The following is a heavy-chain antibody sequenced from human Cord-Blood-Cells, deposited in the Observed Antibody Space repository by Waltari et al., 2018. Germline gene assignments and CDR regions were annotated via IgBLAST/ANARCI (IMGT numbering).Heavy chain of an antibody. CDR1: GFTFSSSA. J-gene: IGHJ6*02. CDR2: ISYDGSNK. Sequence: QVQLVASGGGVVQTGRSLRLSCAASGFTFSSSAMHWVRQAPGKGLEWVAVISYDGSNKYYADSVKGRFTISRDNSKNTLYLQMNSLRAEDTAVYYCAREWELHYYYGMDVWGQGTMVTVSS. CDR3: AREWELHYYYGMDV. D-gene: IGHD1-26*01. V-gene: IGHV3-30-3*01.